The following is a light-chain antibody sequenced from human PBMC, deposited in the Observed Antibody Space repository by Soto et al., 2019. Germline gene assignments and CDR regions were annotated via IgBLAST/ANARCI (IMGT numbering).Light chain of an antibody. V-gene: IGLV2-14*01. J-gene: IGLJ1*01. CDR1: SSDVGGYNF. CDR2: EVS. CDR3: SSYTSSSTRV. Sequence: QSALTQPASVSGSPGQSITISCTGTSSDVGGYNFVSWYQHHPGKAPKLMIYEVSNRPLGVSNRFSGSKSGITASLTISGLQAEDEADYYCSSYTSSSTRVFGTGTKVTVL.